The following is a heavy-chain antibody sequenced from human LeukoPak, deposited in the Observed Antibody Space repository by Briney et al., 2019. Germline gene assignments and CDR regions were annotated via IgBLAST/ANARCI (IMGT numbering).Heavy chain of an antibody. D-gene: IGHD3-16*01. CDR3: ARDPAWGALDY. CDR2: IKSDGSEK. V-gene: IGHV3-7*01. J-gene: IGHJ4*02. CDR1: GLTFRRDW. Sequence: GGSLRLSCVASGLTFRRDWMSGVREAPGKGVEGVANIKSDGSEKYYVDSVEGRFTISTDNAKNSLFLQMNSLRAEDTAVYYCARDPAWGALDYWGQGTLVTVSS.